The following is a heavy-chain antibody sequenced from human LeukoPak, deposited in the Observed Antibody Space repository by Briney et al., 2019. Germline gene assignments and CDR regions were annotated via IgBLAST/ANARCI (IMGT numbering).Heavy chain of an antibody. V-gene: IGHV5-51*01. CDR2: IYPGDSDT. J-gene: IGHJ4*02. D-gene: IGHD3/OR15-3a*01. CDR3: ARHDFTSTGRIDY. CDR1: GYSFTNYW. Sequence: GESLKISCKGSGYSFTNYWIGWVRQMPGKGLEWMAIIYPGDSDTRYSPSFQGLVTLSAEKSISTAYLQWSSLKASDTAMYYCARHDFTSTGRIDYWGQGTLVTVSS.